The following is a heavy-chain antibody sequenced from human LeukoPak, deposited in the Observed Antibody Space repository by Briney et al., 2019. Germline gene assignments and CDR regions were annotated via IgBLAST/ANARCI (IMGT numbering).Heavy chain of an antibody. D-gene: IGHD6-6*01. J-gene: IGHJ4*02. CDR1: GFTFSSYG. Sequence: PGGSLRLSCAASGFTFSSYGMHWVRQAPGKGLEWVAVISYDGSNKYYADSVKGRFTISRDNSKNTLYLQMNSLRAEDTAVYYCAKDGQYSSSSPYYFDYWGRGTLVTVSS. V-gene: IGHV3-30*18. CDR3: AKDGQYSSSSPYYFDY. CDR2: ISYDGSNK.